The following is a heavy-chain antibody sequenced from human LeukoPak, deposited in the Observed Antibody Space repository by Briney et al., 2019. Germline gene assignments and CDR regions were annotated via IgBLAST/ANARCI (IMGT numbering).Heavy chain of an antibody. V-gene: IGHV4-34*01. CDR1: GGSFNDYY. CDR2: INHSGST. CDR3: ASLFNVRYYYYYMDV. D-gene: IGHD3-16*02. Sequence: SETLSLTCAVYGGSFNDYYWSWIRQPPGKGLEWIGEINHSGSTNYNPSLKSRVTISVDTSKNQFSLKLSSVTAADTAVYYCASLFNVRYYYYYMDVWGKGTTVTVSS. J-gene: IGHJ6*03.